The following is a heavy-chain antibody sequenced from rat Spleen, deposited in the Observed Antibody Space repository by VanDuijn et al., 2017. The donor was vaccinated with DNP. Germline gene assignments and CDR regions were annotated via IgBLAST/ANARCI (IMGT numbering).Heavy chain of an antibody. CDR1: GLSITNNFK. Sequence: EVLLQESGPGLVKPSQSLSLTCSVTGLSITNNFKWTWIRKFPGNKLEWMGYINSAGNTRYNPSLKSRISITRDTSKNQFFLQVNSVTAEDTATYYCASTQFSGDVNWFAYWGQGTLVTVSS. J-gene: IGHJ3*01. D-gene: IGHD1-1*01. V-gene: IGHV3-3*01. CDR3: ASTQFSGDVNWFAY. CDR2: INSAGNT.